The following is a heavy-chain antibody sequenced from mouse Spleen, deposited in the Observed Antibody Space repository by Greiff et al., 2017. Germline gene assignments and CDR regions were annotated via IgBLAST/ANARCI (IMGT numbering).Heavy chain of an antibody. Sequence: EVQLQESGPELVKPGASVKIPCKASGYTFTDYNMDWVKQSHGKSLEWIGDINPNNGGTIYNQKFKGKATLTVDKSSSTAYMELRSLTSEDTAVYYCARSGLLRYAMDYWGQGTPVTVSS. CDR2: INPNNGGT. CDR3: ARSGLLRYAMDY. D-gene: IGHD1-1*01. J-gene: IGHJ4*01. CDR1: GYTFTDYN. V-gene: IGHV1-18*01.